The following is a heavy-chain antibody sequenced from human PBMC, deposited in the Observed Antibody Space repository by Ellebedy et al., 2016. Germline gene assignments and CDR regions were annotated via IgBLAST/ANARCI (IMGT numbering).Heavy chain of an antibody. CDR3: ARWNAGWGAFDV. V-gene: IGHV4-59*02. CDR1: GGSVSSDY. Sequence: SETLSLTCNVSGGSVSSDYWNWIRRPPGKGLEWIGYIFHTGTTNYNPSLKSRVTMSVDTSKSQVSLRLTSVTTADTAVYYCARWNAGWGAFDVWGQGTMVTVSS. J-gene: IGHJ3*01. D-gene: IGHD1-1*01. CDR2: IFHTGTT.